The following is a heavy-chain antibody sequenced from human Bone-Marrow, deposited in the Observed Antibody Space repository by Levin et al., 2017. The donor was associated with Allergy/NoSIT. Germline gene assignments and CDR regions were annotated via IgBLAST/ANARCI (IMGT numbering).Heavy chain of an antibody. Sequence: SLKISCKVSGFIIDNYAMHWVRQAPGKGLEWVSGISWNSGSEGYAHSVKGRFTISRDNDKDSLYLEMNSLRPEDTALYYCAKDTKEFWSGFGMDVWGHGTTVTVSS. V-gene: IGHV3-9*01. D-gene: IGHD3-3*01. CDR2: ISWNSGSE. J-gene: IGHJ6*02. CDR3: AKDTKEFWSGFGMDV. CDR1: GFIIDNYA.